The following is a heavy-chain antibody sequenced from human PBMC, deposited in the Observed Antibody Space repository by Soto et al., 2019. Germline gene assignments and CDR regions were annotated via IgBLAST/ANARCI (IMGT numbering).Heavy chain of an antibody. CDR3: ARGLYYNYYGLDV. Sequence: VASVKVSCKASGYTFTGYYMHWVRQAPGQGLKWMGWINPNSGGTNYAQKFQGRVTMTRDTSISTAYMEMSRLRSDDTAVYYCARGLYYNYYGLDVWGPGTKVTVSS. D-gene: IGHD3-10*01. V-gene: IGHV1-2*02. J-gene: IGHJ6*02. CDR1: GYTFTGYY. CDR2: INPNSGGT.